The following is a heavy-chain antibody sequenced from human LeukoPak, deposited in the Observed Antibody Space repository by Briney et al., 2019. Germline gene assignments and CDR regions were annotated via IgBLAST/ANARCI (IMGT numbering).Heavy chain of an antibody. Sequence: SETLSLTCTVSGGSITSHYWTWIRQPPGRGLEWIGYTHYSDSTNYNSSLRSRATISIDASKNQFSLRLNSVMAAGTAVYYCARGAMTILDYWSQGTLVTVSS. CDR3: ARGAMTILDY. CDR2: THYSDST. V-gene: IGHV4-59*11. J-gene: IGHJ4*02. CDR1: GGSITSHY. D-gene: IGHD4/OR15-4a*01.